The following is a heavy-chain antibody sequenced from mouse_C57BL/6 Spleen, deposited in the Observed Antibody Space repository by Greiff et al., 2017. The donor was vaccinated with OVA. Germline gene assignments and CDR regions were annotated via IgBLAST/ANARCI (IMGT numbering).Heavy chain of an antibody. D-gene: IGHD2-3*01. CDR1: GYAFSSSW. CDR2: IYPGDGDT. J-gene: IGHJ2*01. Sequence: QVQLQQSGPELVKPGASVKISCKASGYAFSSSWMNWVKQRPGKGLEWIGRIYPGDGDTNYNGKFKGKATLTADKSSSTAYMQLSSLTSEDSAVYFCARDGYYSGYFDYWGQGTTLTVSS. V-gene: IGHV1-82*01. CDR3: ARDGYYSGYFDY.